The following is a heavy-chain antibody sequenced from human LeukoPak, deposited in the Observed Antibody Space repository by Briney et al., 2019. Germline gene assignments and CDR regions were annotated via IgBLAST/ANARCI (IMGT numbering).Heavy chain of an antibody. CDR3: ARGGLSLSWFDP. Sequence: SQTLSLTCAVSGGSISSGGYSWSWIRQPPGKGLEWIGYISYSGNTNYNPSLKSRVTISLDTSKNQFSLKLNSVTTADTAVYYCARGGLSLSWFDPWGQGTLVTVSS. V-gene: IGHV4-30-4*07. D-gene: IGHD3-16*01. CDR2: ISYSGNT. J-gene: IGHJ5*02. CDR1: GGSISSGGYS.